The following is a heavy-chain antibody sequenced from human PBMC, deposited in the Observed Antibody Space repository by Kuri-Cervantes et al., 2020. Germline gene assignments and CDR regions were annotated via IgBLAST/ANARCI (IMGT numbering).Heavy chain of an antibody. CDR2: IWYDGSNK. V-gene: IGHV3-33*01. CDR1: GFTFSSYG. Sequence: GESLKISCAASGFTFSSYGMHWVRQAPGKGLEWVAVIWYDGSNKYYADSVKGRFTISRDNSKNTLYQQMNSLRAEDTAVYYCARDGNYGWSPGYYGMDVWGQGTTVTVSS. J-gene: IGHJ6*02. D-gene: IGHD3-10*01. CDR3: ARDGNYGWSPGYYGMDV.